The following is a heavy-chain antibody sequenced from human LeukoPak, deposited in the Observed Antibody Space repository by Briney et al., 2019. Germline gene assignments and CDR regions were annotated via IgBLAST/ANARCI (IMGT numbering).Heavy chain of an antibody. CDR1: GGPLGCYH. V-gene: IGHV4-4*07. CDR3: ASDGGRSNLAVL. CDR2: NYNGGTN. D-gene: IGHD6-19*01. J-gene: IGHJ4*02. Sequence: SETLFLTCTVPGGPLGCYHWSWMRQTAGNGLERIGRNYNGGTNHYNPSLKSRVTISVDTSKNQISLKLTSVTAADTAVYYCASDGGRSNLAVLWGQGTLVTVSS.